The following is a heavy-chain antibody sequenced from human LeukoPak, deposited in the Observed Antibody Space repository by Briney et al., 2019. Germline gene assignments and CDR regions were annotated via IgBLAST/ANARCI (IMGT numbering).Heavy chain of an antibody. J-gene: IGHJ4*02. CDR1: GFTFTSYG. D-gene: IGHD6-19*01. CDR3: TRGAGTGWRFDS. CDR2: ISSSSSYI. Sequence: GGSLRLSCLASGFTFTSYGMTCVRQAPGKGLAWVSSISSSSSYIYYSDSVMGRFTISRDNAKNSLYLQMNSLKAHDTPVYYCTRGAGTGWRFDSWGQGTLVTVSS. V-gene: IGHV3-21*01.